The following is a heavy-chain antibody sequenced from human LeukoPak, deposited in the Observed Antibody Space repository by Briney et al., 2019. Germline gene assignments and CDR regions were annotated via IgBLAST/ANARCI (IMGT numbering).Heavy chain of an antibody. CDR3: TRASRGYSYGFAEY. CDR1: GGSISSYY. J-gene: IGHJ4*02. D-gene: IGHD5-18*01. Sequence: SETLSLTCTVSGGSISSYYWSWIRQPPGRGLEWIGYMYFGGSSNYNPSLKSRVTISVDTSKNQLSLNLNSVTAADTAVYYCTRASRGYSYGFAEYWGQGTLVTVSS. CDR2: MYFGGSS. V-gene: IGHV4-59*01.